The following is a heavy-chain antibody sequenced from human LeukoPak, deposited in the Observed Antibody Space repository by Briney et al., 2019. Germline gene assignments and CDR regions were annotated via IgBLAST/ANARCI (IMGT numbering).Heavy chain of an antibody. D-gene: IGHD4-23*01. CDR2: IKQDGSEK. Sequence: PGGSLRLSCAASGFTFTSYWMIWVRQAPGKGLEWVANIKQDGSEKYYVDPVKGRFTISRDNAKNSLYLQMNSLRAEDTAVYYCARDSGYGGKNFDYWGLGTLVTVSS. CDR3: ARDSGYGGKNFDY. J-gene: IGHJ4*02. CDR1: GFTFTSYW. V-gene: IGHV3-7*01.